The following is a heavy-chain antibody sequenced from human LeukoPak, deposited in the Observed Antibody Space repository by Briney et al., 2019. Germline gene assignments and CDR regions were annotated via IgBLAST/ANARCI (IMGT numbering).Heavy chain of an antibody. D-gene: IGHD6-13*01. Sequence: GGSLRLSCVASGFTVSDNYMSWVRQAPGKGLEWVSFMYSRGDTYYANSVKGRFTFSRDISKNTLYLQMDGLRNDDTAMYCCARDAPQVPAAGVLASWGQGTLVIVSS. V-gene: IGHV3-53*01. J-gene: IGHJ5*02. CDR1: GFTVSDNY. CDR2: MYSRGDT. CDR3: ARDAPQVPAAGVLAS.